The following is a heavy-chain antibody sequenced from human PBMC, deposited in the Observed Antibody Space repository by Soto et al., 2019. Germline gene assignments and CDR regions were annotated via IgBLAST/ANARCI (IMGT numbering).Heavy chain of an antibody. V-gene: IGHV3-30*18. D-gene: IGHD6-13*01. J-gene: IGHJ6*03. CDR1: GFTFSSYG. CDR2: ISYDGSNK. Sequence: QVQLVESGGGVVQPGRSLRLSCAASGFTFSSYGMHWVRQAPGKGLEWVAVISYDGSNKYYADSVKGRFTISRDNSKNTLYLQMNSLRAEDTAGYYCAKVAIAGESSNYYMDVWGKGTTVTVSS. CDR3: AKVAIAGESSNYYMDV.